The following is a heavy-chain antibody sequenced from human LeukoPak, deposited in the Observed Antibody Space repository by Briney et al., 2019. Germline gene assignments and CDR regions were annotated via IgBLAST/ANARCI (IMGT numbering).Heavy chain of an antibody. CDR1: GFTFSSYA. D-gene: IGHD5-18*01. CDR2: ISGSGGST. Sequence: GGSLRLSCAASGFTFSSYAMSWVRQAPGKGLEWVSAISGSGGSTYYADSVKGRFTISRDNSKNTLYLQMNSLRAEDTAVYFCAKTLFGFSYGKIDYWGQGTLVTVSS. CDR3: AKTLFGFSYGKIDY. J-gene: IGHJ4*02. V-gene: IGHV3-23*01.